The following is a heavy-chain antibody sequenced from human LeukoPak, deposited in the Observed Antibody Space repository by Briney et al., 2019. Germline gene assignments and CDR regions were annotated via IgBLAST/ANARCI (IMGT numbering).Heavy chain of an antibody. Sequence: GGSLRLSCAASGFSFSTYAMSWVRQAPGKGLEWVSGISGSGGSTYYADSVRGRFTISRDNSNDTLYLRMNSLRVEDTAVYYCARDPRRYFYGMDVWGQGTTVTVSS. J-gene: IGHJ6*02. CDR1: GFSFSTYA. CDR2: ISGSGGST. V-gene: IGHV3-23*01. CDR3: ARDPRRYFYGMDV.